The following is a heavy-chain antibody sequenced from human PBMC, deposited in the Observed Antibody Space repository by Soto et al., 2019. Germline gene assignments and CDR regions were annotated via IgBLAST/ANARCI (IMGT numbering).Heavy chain of an antibody. J-gene: IGHJ6*02. Sequence: GGALRLSCAASGLTFSSYSMIRVRRAPGKGLEWVANIKQDGSEKYYVDSVKGRFTISRDNAKNSLYLQMNSLRAEDTAVYYCARMAAAGTGMAVWGQGTTVTVCS. V-gene: IGHV3-7*01. CDR3: ARMAAAGTGMAV. D-gene: IGHD6-13*01. CDR2: IKQDGSEK. CDR1: GLTFSSYS.